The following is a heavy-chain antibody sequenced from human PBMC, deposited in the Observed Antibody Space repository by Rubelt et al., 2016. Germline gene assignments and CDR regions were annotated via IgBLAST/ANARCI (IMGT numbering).Heavy chain of an antibody. Sequence: APGQGLEWMGWINPNSGGTNYAQKFQGRVTMTRDTSISTAYMELSRLRSDDTAVYYCARDRSYYDSSGYPDYWGQGTLVTVSS. V-gene: IGHV1-2*02. CDR2: INPNSGGT. D-gene: IGHD3-22*01. J-gene: IGHJ4*02. CDR3: ARDRSYYDSSGYPDY.